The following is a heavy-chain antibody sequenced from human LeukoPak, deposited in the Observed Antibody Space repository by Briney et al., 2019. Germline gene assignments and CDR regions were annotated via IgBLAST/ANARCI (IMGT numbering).Heavy chain of an antibody. CDR1: GDSFSSVTDY. V-gene: IGHV4-39*07. Sequence: SETLSLTCTVSGDSFSSVTDYWAWIRQPPGKGLQWIASGDYSGGTYYNPSLESRVAISADMSKNQFSLKLTSVTGADTAVYYCAGERGEEYSSGWYKRNYFDNWGQGIRVTVSS. J-gene: IGHJ4*02. D-gene: IGHD6-19*01. CDR2: GDYSGGT. CDR3: AGERGEEYSSGWYKRNYFDN.